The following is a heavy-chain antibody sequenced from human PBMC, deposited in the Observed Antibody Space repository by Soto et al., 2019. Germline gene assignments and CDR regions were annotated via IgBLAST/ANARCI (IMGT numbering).Heavy chain of an antibody. CDR2: ISYDGSDK. CDR3: ARGGGFCGADCYKGGIDY. J-gene: IGHJ4*02. D-gene: IGHD2-21*02. Sequence: GSLILSCAASGFTFSPYTMHWVRQTPGKGLEWVAVISYDGSDKNYADSVRGRFTISRDNSKNTLFLQMNSLRAEDTALYYCARGGGFCGADCYKGGIDYWGQGAPVTVSS. CDR1: GFTFSPYT. V-gene: IGHV3-30-3*01.